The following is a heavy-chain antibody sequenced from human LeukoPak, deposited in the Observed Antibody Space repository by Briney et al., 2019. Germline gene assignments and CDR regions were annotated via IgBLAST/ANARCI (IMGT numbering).Heavy chain of an antibody. CDR3: ARDVDP. Sequence: SGTLSLTCTVSGGPIRSYSWSWIRQPPGKRLEWIGNIYYSGSTNYNPSLKSRVTISVDTSKNQFSLKLSSVIAADTAVYYCARDVDPWGQGTLVTVSS. J-gene: IGHJ5*02. CDR1: GGPIRSYS. V-gene: IGHV4-59*01. CDR2: IYYSGST.